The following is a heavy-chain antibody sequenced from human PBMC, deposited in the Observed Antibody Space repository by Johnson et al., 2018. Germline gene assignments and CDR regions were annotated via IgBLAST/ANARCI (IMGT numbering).Heavy chain of an antibody. Sequence: VQLLESGGGVGQXGRSLRLSCAASGFTFITYAMHWVRQAPGKGLEWVAVVSYDGSNKYYADSVKGRFTLSRDNSTTTLYLQMNSLRPEDKAGYYCAKDGLGIAVAGKGNYYYYGMDVWGQGTTVTVSS. CDR1: GFTFITYA. V-gene: IGHV3-30*04. CDR2: VSYDGSNK. J-gene: IGHJ6*02. CDR3: AKDGLGIAVAGKGNYYYYGMDV. D-gene: IGHD6-19*01.